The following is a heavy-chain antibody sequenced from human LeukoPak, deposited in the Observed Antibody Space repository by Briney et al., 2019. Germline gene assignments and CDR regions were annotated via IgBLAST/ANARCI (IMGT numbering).Heavy chain of an antibody. J-gene: IGHJ4*02. CDR2: IYYTGDA. V-gene: IGHV4-39*01. Sequence: SETLSLTCDVSGGSINSTGYFWGWIRQSPEKGLEWIGAIYYTGDAYFNPSFRSRANMAVDTSENRFSLNLRSVTAADTAIYYCARRRSWPEFDYWGQGTLVTVSS. CDR1: GGSINSTGYF. CDR3: ARRRSWPEFDY.